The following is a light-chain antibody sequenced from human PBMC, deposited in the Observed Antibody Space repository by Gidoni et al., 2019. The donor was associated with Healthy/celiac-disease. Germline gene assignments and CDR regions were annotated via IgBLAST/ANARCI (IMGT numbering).Light chain of an antibody. Sequence: EIVLTQSPATLSLSPGERATLPCRASQSVSSYLAWYQQKPGQAPRLLIYDASNRATGIPARFSGSGSGTGFTLTISSLEPEDFAVYYCQQRSNWPPAVTFGGGTKVEIK. CDR1: QSVSSY. CDR3: QQRSNWPPAVT. V-gene: IGKV3-11*01. CDR2: DAS. J-gene: IGKJ4*01.